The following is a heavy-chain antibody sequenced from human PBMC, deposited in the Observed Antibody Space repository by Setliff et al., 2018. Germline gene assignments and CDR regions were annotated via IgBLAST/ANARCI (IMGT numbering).Heavy chain of an antibody. CDR2: ISWDGTKT. V-gene: IGHV3-30*18. D-gene: IGHD3-22*01. CDR3: AKVLDTTGYYYFDF. CDR1: GYTFSSYA. Sequence: GGSLRLSCVASGYTFSSYAIHWVRQAPGKGLEWVALISWDGTKTSYADSVRGRFTISRDGSKSTLYLGMSSLRSEDTAVYYCAKVLDTTGYYYFDFWGQGTLVTVSS. J-gene: IGHJ4*02.